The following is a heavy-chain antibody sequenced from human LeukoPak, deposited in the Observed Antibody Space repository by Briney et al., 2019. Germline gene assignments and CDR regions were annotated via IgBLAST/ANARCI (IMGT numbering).Heavy chain of an antibody. Sequence: GRSESLSCAASGPTFTMYWTHWARHAPGEGRVWVSRINSDGSSIRYADSVKGRFTISRDNAKKTLYLQMNSLRAEDTAVYHCVRSHYYDSSGQFYYYYGMDVWGQGTTVTVSS. CDR3: VRSHYYDSSGQFYYYYGMDV. V-gene: IGHV3-74*01. CDR1: GPTFTMYW. J-gene: IGHJ6*02. D-gene: IGHD3-22*01. CDR2: INSDGSSI.